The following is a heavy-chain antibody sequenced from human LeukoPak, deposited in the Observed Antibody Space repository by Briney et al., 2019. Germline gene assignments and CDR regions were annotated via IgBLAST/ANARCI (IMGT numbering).Heavy chain of an antibody. CDR3: AKRGEAAAYMDV. V-gene: IGHV3-33*06. CDR1: GFTFSTYG. Sequence: GGSLRLSCEASGFTFSTYGMHWVRQAPGKGLEWVAVIWYDGSNKNYADSVKGRFTISRDNSKNTLYLQMNSLRAEDTAVYYCAKRGEAAAYMDVWGKGTTVTVSS. J-gene: IGHJ6*03. CDR2: IWYDGSNK. D-gene: IGHD3-10*01.